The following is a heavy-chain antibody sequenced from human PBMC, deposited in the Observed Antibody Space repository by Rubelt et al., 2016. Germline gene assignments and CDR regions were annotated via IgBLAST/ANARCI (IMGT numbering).Heavy chain of an antibody. D-gene: IGHD3-3*01. CDR1: GGSLSGYY. CDR3: ATTWSGYYY. Sequence: QVQLQQWCAGLLKPSATVSLTCAVYGGSLSGYYWSWIRQPPGKGLEWIGEINHSGSTNYNPSLKSRVTISVDTSKNQFSLKLSSVTAADTAVYYCATTWSGYYYWGQRNLVTVSS. J-gene: IGHJ4*02. CDR2: INHSGST. V-gene: IGHV4-34*01.